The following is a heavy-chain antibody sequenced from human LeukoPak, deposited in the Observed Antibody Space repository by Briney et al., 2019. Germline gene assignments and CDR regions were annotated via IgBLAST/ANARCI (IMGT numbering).Heavy chain of an antibody. D-gene: IGHD2-2*02. CDR1: GGSISSSYW. Sequence: SETLSLTCAVSGGSISSSYWWSWVRQPPGKGLEWIGEIHHSGGTNYNPSLKSRVTISVDTSKNQFSLKLSSVTAADTAVYYCARASYCSSTSCYTYWYFDLWGRGTLVTVSP. CDR2: IHHSGGT. J-gene: IGHJ2*01. V-gene: IGHV4-4*02. CDR3: ARASYCSSTSCYTYWYFDL.